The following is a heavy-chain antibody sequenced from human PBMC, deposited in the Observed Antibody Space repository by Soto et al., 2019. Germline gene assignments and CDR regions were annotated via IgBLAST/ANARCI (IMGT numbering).Heavy chain of an antibody. CDR1: GGTFSSYA. CDR2: IIPIFGTT. D-gene: IGHD5-12*01. Sequence: QEQLVQSGAEVKKPGSSVKVSCKASGGTFSSYAISWVRQAPGQGLEWMGGIIPIFGTTNYAQKFQGRVTITADESTSTDYMELSSLRSDDTAVFYWAGGLGRDGYNTFDYWGQGTLVTVSS. J-gene: IGHJ4*02. V-gene: IGHV1-69*01. CDR3: AGGLGRDGYNTFDY.